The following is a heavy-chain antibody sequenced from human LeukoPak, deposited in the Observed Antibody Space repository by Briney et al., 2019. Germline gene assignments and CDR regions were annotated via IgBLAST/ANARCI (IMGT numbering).Heavy chain of an antibody. CDR2: IGGGDT. Sequence: GGSLRLSCSASGFTFRSFAISWVRQAPGKGLEWVSSIGGGDTHYADSVKGRFTISRDDSRSTVDLQMSSLRAEDTAVYYCAKDGQSFNSMYDYFDSWGQGTLVTVSS. CDR3: AKDGQSFNSMYDYFDS. J-gene: IGHJ4*02. D-gene: IGHD2-8*01. CDR1: GFTFRSFA. V-gene: IGHV3-23*01.